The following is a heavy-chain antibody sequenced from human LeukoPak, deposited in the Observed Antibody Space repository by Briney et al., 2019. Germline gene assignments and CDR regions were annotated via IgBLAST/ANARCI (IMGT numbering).Heavy chain of an antibody. D-gene: IGHD2-2*01. V-gene: IGHV4-34*01. CDR3: AGGPLTSSTSLYYFDY. CDR1: GGSFSGYY. Sequence: SETLSLTCAVYGGSFSGYYWSWIRQPPGKGLEWIGEINHSGSTTYNPSLKSRVTISVDTSKNQFSLKLSSVTAADTAVYYCAGGPLTSSTSLYYFDYWGQGTLVTVSS. J-gene: IGHJ4*02. CDR2: INHSGST.